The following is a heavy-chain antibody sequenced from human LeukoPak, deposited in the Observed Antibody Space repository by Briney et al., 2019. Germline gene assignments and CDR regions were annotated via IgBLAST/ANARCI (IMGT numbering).Heavy chain of an antibody. CDR1: GGSISSSSYY. D-gene: IGHD4-23*01. J-gene: IGHJ4*02. V-gene: IGHV3-7*01. CDR2: IKEDGSEK. CDR3: EGGGKY. Sequence: ETLSLTCTVSGGSISSSSYYWGWIRQPPGKGLEWVANIKEDGSEKYYVDSVKGRFTISRDNAQNSLYLQMNSLRAEDTAVYYCEGGGKYWGQGTLVTVSS.